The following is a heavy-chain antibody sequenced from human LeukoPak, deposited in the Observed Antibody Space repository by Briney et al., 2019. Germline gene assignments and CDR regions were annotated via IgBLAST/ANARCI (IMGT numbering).Heavy chain of an antibody. J-gene: IGHJ4*02. CDR2: INTDGSST. CDR1: GFTFSSYW. V-gene: IGHV3-74*01. Sequence: PGGSLRLSCAASGFTFSSYWMHWVRQAPGKGLVWVPHINTDGSSTTYGDSAKGRFTVSRDNAKNTLFLQMNSLRVEDTAVYYCARGTAATAGIDYWGQGTLVTVSS. CDR3: ARGTAATAGIDY. D-gene: IGHD6-13*01.